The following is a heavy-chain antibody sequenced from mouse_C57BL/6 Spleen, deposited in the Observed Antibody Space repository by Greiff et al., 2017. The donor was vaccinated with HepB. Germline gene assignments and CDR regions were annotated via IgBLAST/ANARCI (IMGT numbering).Heavy chain of an antibody. V-gene: IGHV1-20*01. CDR3: ARGSLYYYFDY. CDR2: INPYNGDT. J-gene: IGHJ2*01. Sequence: EVKLMESGPELVKPGDSVKISCKASGYSFTGYFMNWVMQSHGKSLEWIGRINPYNGDTFYNQKFKGKATLTVDKSSSTAHMELRSLTSEDSAVYYCARGSLYYYFDYWGQGTTLTVSS. CDR1: GYSFTGYF.